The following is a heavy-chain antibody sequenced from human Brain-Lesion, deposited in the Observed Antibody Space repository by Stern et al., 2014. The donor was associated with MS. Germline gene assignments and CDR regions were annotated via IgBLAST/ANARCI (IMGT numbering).Heavy chain of an antibody. CDR2: IYHSWSA. CDR1: GGSISSGNYY. CDR3: ARGSREVLLPRFYFDY. V-gene: IGHV4-31*03. D-gene: IGHD3-3*01. Sequence: VPLVESGPGLVKPSQTLSLPCTVSGGSISSGNYYWSWLRQQPGKGLEWIGSIYHSWSAYYNPPLKSRFTTSIDTSKNQFSLKLSSVTAADTAVYYCARGSREVLLPRFYFDYWGQGTLVTVSS. J-gene: IGHJ4*02.